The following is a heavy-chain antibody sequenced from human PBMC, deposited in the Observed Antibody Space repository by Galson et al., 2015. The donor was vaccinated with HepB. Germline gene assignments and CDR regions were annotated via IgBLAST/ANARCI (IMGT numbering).Heavy chain of an antibody. V-gene: IGHV2-5*02. CDR2: IYWDDDK. Sequence: PALVKPTQTLTLTCTFSGFSLSTSGVGVGWIRQPPGKALEWLALIYWDDDKRYSPSLKSRLTITKDTSKNQVVLTMTNMDPVDTATYYCAHSKLHGSGSYPIDYYYMDVWGKGTTVTVSS. D-gene: IGHD3-10*01. J-gene: IGHJ6*03. CDR1: GFSLSTSGVG. CDR3: AHSKLHGSGSYPIDYYYMDV.